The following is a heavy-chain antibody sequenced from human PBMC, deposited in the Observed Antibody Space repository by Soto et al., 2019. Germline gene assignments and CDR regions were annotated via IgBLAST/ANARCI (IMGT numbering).Heavy chain of an antibody. CDR3: ARDFVRVSYYGMDV. CDR1: GFTFSSCE. CDR2: ISSSGSTI. V-gene: IGHV3-48*03. Sequence: EVQLVESGGGLVQPGGSLRLSCAASGFTFSSCEMNWVRQAPGKGLEWVSYISSSGSTIYYADSVKGRFTISRDNAKNSLHLQMNSLRAEDTAVYHCARDFVRVSYYGMDVWGQGTTVTVSS. D-gene: IGHD4-17*01. J-gene: IGHJ6*02.